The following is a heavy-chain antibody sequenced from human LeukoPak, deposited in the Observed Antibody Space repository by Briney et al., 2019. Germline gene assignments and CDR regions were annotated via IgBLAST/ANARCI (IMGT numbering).Heavy chain of an antibody. CDR1: GFTFSTYV. J-gene: IGHJ4*02. V-gene: IGHV3-23*01. CDR2: ITGSGGST. D-gene: IGHD6-19*01. CDR3: AKSGSGWPEGSFDY. Sequence: GGSLRLSCAASGFTFSTYVVNWVRQAPGKGLEWVSTITGSGGSTYYADSVKGRFTISRDNSKNTLYLQMSSLRVEDTAVYYRAKSGSGWPEGSFDYWGQGTLVTVSS.